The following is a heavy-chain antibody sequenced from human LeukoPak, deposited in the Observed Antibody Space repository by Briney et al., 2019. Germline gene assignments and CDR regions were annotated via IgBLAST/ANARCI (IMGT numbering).Heavy chain of an antibody. V-gene: IGHV3-7*03. CDR3: AKGVRSSTSCYYFDY. J-gene: IGHJ4*02. D-gene: IGHD2-2*01. CDR2: IKQDGSEK. CDR1: GFTFSSYW. Sequence: GGSLRLSCAASGFTFSSYWMSWVRQAPGKGLEWVANIKQDGSEKYYVDSVKGRFTISRDNSKNTLYLQMNSLRAEDTAVYYCAKGVRSSTSCYYFDYWGQGTLVTVSS.